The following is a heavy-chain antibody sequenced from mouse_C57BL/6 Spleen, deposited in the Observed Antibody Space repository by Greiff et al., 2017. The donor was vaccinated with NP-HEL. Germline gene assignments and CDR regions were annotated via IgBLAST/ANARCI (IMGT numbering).Heavy chain of an antibody. CDR3: ARGAYYYGSSYWYFDV. J-gene: IGHJ1*03. D-gene: IGHD1-1*01. Sequence: QVQLKESGAELVKPGASVKMSCKASGYTFTTYPIEWMKQNHGKSLEWIGNFHPYNDDTKYNEKFKGKATLTVEKSSSTVYLELSRLTSDDSAVYYCARGAYYYGSSYWYFDVWGTGTTVTVSS. CDR2: FHPYNDDT. V-gene: IGHV1-47*01. CDR1: GYTFTTYP.